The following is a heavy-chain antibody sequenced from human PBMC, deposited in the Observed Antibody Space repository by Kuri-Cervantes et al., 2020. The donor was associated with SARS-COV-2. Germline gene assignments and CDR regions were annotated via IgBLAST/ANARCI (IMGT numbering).Heavy chain of an antibody. D-gene: IGHD3-3*01. Sequence: GESLKISCSASGLTFSHYVMHWVRQAPGKGLEYVSAINNDGYYTYYTDSVKGRFVISRDNSKNTLYLQMSSLRAEDTAVYYCVKSLRFLEWLPLDYWGQGTLVTVPS. V-gene: IGHV3-64D*08. J-gene: IGHJ4*02. CDR1: GLTFSHYV. CDR2: INNDGYYT. CDR3: VKSLRFLEWLPLDY.